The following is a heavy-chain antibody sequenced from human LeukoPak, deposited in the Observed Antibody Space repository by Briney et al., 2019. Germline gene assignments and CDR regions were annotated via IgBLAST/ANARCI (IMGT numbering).Heavy chain of an antibody. D-gene: IGHD5-24*01. CDR3: AKDGSHRRLQYYYYYMDV. V-gene: IGHV1-46*01. Sequence: PGASVKVSCKASGYTFTSYYMHWVRQAPGQGLEWMGIINPSGGSTSYAQKFQGRVTMTRDMSTSTVYMELSSLRSEDTAVYYCAKDGSHRRLQYYYYYMDVWGKGTTVTVS. CDR2: INPSGGST. J-gene: IGHJ6*03. CDR1: GYTFTSYY.